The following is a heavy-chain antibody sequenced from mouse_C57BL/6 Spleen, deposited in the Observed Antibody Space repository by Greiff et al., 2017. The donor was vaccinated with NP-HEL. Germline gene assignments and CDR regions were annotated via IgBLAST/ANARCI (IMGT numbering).Heavy chain of an antibody. V-gene: IGHV5-9*01. CDR2: ISGGGGNT. J-gene: IGHJ1*03. Sequence: EVLLVESGGGLVKPGGSLKLSCAASGFTFSSYTMSWVRQTPEKRLEWVATISGGGGNTYYPDSVKGRVTISRDNAKNTLYLQMSSLRSEDTALYYCARTYGNYDYFDVWGTGTTVTVSS. CDR3: ARTYGNYDYFDV. D-gene: IGHD2-10*02. CDR1: GFTFSSYT.